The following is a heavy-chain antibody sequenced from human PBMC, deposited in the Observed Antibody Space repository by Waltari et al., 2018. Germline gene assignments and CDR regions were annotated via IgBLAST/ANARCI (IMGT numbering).Heavy chain of an antibody. V-gene: IGHV3-7*01. CDR3: ARGSVLRFLEWLLSSYFDY. J-gene: IGHJ4*02. CDR1: GFTFSSYW. D-gene: IGHD3-3*01. Sequence: EVQLVESGGGLVQPGGSLRLSCAASGFTFSSYWMSWVRQAPGKGLEWVANIKQDGSGKYYVDSVKGRFTISRDNAKNSLYLQMNSLRAEDTAVYYCARGSVLRFLEWLLSSYFDYWGQGTLVTVSS. CDR2: IKQDGSGK.